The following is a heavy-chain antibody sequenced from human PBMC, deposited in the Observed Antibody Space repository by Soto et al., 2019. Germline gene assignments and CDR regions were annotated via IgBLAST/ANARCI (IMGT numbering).Heavy chain of an antibody. Sequence: SETLSLTCAVSGGSISSGGYSWSWIRQPPGKGLEWIGYIYHSGSTYYNPSLKSRVTISVDRSKNQSSLKLSSVTAADTAVYYCARGEETLESNNCFDTWGQGTLVTVSS. D-gene: IGHD1-1*01. CDR1: GGSISSGGYS. CDR3: ARGEETLESNNCFDT. CDR2: IYHSGST. J-gene: IGHJ5*02. V-gene: IGHV4-30-2*01.